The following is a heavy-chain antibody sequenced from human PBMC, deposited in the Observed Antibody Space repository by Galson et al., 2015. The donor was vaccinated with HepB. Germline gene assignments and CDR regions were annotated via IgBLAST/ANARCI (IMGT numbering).Heavy chain of an antibody. D-gene: IGHD6-19*01. CDR1: GFTFSDYY. CDR2: ISSSSSYT. V-gene: IGHV3-11*05. J-gene: IGHJ3*02. CDR3: ARDSDSSGWYDAFDI. Sequence: SLRLSCAASGFTFSDYYMSWIRQAPGKGLEWVSYISSSSSYTNYADSVKGRFTISRDNAKNSLYLQMNSLRAEDTAVYYCARDSDSSGWYDAFDIWGQGTMVTVSS.